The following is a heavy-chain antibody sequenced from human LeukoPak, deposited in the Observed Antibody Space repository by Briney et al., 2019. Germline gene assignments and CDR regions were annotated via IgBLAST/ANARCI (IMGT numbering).Heavy chain of an antibody. CDR3: ARVVDYDSSGYFRYYFDY. CDR2: IYYSGST. CDR1: GGSISSYY. V-gene: IGHV4-59*01. J-gene: IGHJ4*02. Sequence: SETLSLTCTVSGGSISSYYWSWIRQPPGKGLEWIGYIYYSGSTNYNPSLKSRVTISVDTSKNQFSLKLSSVTAADTAVYYCARVVDYDSSGYFRYYFDYWGQGTLVTVSS. D-gene: IGHD3-22*01.